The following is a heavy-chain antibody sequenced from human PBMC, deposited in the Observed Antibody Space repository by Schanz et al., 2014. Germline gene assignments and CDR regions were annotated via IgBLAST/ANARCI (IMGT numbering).Heavy chain of an antibody. D-gene: IGHD3-10*01. J-gene: IGHJ5*02. CDR3: ARTLVNGSRKWFVP. V-gene: IGHV4-59*12. CDR1: GGSIRNYY. CDR2: IHYSGST. Sequence: QVQLQESGPGLVKPSETLSLTCSVSGGSIRNYYWNWIRQPPGKGVEWIGYIHYSGSTNYNPSLESRVARSVDTSQKQISLKLTSVTAADTAVYYCARTLVNGSRKWFVPWGPGTQVTVSS.